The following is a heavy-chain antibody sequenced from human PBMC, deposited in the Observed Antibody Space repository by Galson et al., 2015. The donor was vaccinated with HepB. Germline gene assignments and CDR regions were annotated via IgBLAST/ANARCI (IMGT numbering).Heavy chain of an antibody. CDR2: INPNSGGT. V-gene: IGHV1-2*06. CDR3: ASGTYYYDSSGYFDDAFDI. D-gene: IGHD3-22*01. J-gene: IGHJ3*02. Sequence: SVKVSCKASGYTFTGYYMHWVRQAPGQGLEWMGRINPNSGGTNYAQKFQGRVTMTRDTSISTAYMELSRLRSDDTAVYYCASGTYYYDSSGYFDDAFDIWGQGTMVTVSS. CDR1: GYTFTGYY.